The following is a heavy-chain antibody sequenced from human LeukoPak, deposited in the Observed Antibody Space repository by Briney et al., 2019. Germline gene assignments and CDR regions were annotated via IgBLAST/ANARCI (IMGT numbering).Heavy chain of an antibody. CDR2: ISSSSNYI. J-gene: IGHJ5*02. CDR1: GFTFNTYS. Sequence: PGGSLRLSCVASGFTFNTYSMNWVRQAPGKGLEWVSSISSSSNYIYYADSVEGRFTISRDNAQNSLFLQMNNLRAEDTAVYYCARDATAGYSPDWFDPWGQGTLVTVSS. D-gene: IGHD6-13*01. CDR3: ARDATAGYSPDWFDP. V-gene: IGHV3-21*01.